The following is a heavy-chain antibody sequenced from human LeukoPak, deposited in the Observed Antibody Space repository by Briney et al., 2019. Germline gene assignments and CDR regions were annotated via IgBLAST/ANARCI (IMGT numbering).Heavy chain of an antibody. V-gene: IGHV3-23*01. J-gene: IGHJ4*02. D-gene: IGHD3-22*01. CDR1: GFTFSSYA. Sequence: GGSLRLSCAASGFTFSSYAMSWVRQAPGKGLEWVSAISGSGGSTYYADSVKGRFTIARDNSKNTLYLQMNSLRAEDTAVYYCAKELTMIVVVTTTSRGDYWGQGTLVTVSS. CDR2: ISGSGGST. CDR3: AKELTMIVVVTTTSRGDY.